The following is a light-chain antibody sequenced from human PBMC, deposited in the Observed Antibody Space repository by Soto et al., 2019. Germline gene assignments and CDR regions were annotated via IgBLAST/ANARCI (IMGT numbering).Light chain of an antibody. J-gene: IGKJ1*01. CDR1: QVISNY. Sequence: DMQMTQSPSTLSTSVGDRVTITFRASQVISNYLAWYQQKPGKVPKLLIYAASTLQSGVPSRFSGSGSGTEFTLTISSLHPDDFATYYCQQYNVYSRTFGQGTKVDI. V-gene: IGKV1-27*01. CDR2: AAS. CDR3: QQYNVYSRT.